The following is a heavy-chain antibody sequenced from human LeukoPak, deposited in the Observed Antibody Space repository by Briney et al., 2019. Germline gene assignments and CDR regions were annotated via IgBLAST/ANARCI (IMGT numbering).Heavy chain of an antibody. Sequence: SETLSLTCTVSGYSISSGYYWGWIRQPPGKGLEWIGSIYHSGSTYYNPSLKSRVTISVDTSKNQFSLKLSSVTAADTAVYYCATSDSGYYFDYWGQGTLVTVSS. J-gene: IGHJ4*02. CDR2: IYHSGST. V-gene: IGHV4-38-2*02. CDR3: ATSDSGYYFDY. CDR1: GYSISSGYY. D-gene: IGHD3-3*01.